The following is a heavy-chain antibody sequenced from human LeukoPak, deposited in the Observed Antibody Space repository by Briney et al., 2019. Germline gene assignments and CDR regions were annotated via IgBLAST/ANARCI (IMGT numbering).Heavy chain of an antibody. CDR1: GGSISHYY. D-gene: IGHD3-10*01. CDR3: ARLRGKYYYGSGSYSYFDY. V-gene: IGHV4-59*01. Sequence: SETLSLTCTVSGGSISHYYWSWIRQPPGKGLEWIGYIYQSGTTYSHPSLKSRVTISVDTSKNQFSLKLTSMTAADTAVYYCARLRGKYYYGSGSYSYFDYWGQGTLVTVSS. CDR2: IYQSGTT. J-gene: IGHJ4*02.